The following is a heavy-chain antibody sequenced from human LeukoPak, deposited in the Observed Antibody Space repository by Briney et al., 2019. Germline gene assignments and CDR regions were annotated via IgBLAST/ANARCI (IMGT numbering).Heavy chain of an antibody. CDR1: GFTVSSYE. CDR2: ISSDGTTI. V-gene: IGHV3-48*03. Sequence: PGGSLRLSCAASGFTVSSYEFYWVRQAPGKGLEWVSYISSDGTTIKYADSVKGRFTISRDDAKRSLYLQMNGLRADDMAIYYCGAARQYVAAFDIWGQGTVVTVSS. D-gene: IGHD3-16*01. J-gene: IGHJ3*02. CDR3: GAARQYVAAFDI.